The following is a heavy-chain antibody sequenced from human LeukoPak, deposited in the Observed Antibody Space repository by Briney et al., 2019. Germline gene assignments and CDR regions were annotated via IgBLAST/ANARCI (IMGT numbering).Heavy chain of an antibody. Sequence: SEALSLTCAVYGGSFSGYYWSWIRQPPGKGLEWSGEINHSESTNYNPSLKSRVTISVDKSKNQFSLKLSSVTAADTAVYYCARRTTVTIPFGYWGQGTLVTVSS. J-gene: IGHJ4*02. CDR2: INHSEST. CDR1: GGSFSGYY. CDR3: ARRTTVTIPFGY. D-gene: IGHD4-11*01. V-gene: IGHV4-34*01.